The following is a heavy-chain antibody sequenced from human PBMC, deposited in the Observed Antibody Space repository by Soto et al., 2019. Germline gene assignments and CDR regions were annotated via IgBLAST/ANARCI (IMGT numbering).Heavy chain of an antibody. J-gene: IGHJ4*02. V-gene: IGHV4-34*01. Sequence: QVQLQQWGAGLLKPSETLSLTCAVYGGSFSGYYWSWIRQPPGKGLEWIGEINHSGSTNYNPSLKSRVTISVDTSKNQFSLKLSSVTAADKAVYYCAKSCPTGRLFDYWGQGTLVTVSS. CDR1: GGSFSGYY. D-gene: IGHD3-10*01. CDR2: INHSGST. CDR3: AKSCPTGRLFDY.